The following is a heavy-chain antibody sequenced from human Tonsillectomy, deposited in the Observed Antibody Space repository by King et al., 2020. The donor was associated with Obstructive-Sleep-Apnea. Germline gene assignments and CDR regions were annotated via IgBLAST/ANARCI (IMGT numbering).Heavy chain of an antibody. Sequence: VQLVESGGGVVQPGRSLRLSCAASGFTFSSYAMHWVRQAPGKGLEWVAVISYDGSHKYYADSVKGRFTCSRDNSKNTLYLQMNSLRAEDTAVYYCASPYCSSTSCYLYYYGMDVWGPGTTVTVSS. V-gene: IGHV3-30*04. D-gene: IGHD2-2*01. J-gene: IGHJ6*02. CDR1: GFTFSSYA. CDR3: ASPYCSSTSCYLYYYGMDV. CDR2: ISYDGSHK.